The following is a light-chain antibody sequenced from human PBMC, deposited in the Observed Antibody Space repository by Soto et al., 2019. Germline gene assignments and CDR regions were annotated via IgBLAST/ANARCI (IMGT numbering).Light chain of an antibody. CDR2: DAS. J-gene: IGKJ5*01. Sequence: DIQMTQSPSALSASVGDRATITCRASQSISSWLAWYQQKPGKAPKLLIYDASTLQSGVPSRYSGSGSGTEFTLTISNLQPDDFATYYCQQYESLPLTFGQGTRLEIK. CDR3: QQYESLPLT. V-gene: IGKV1-5*01. CDR1: QSISSW.